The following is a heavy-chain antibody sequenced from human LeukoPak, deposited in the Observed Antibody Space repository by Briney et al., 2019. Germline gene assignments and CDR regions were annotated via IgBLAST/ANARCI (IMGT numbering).Heavy chain of an antibody. CDR1: GYTFTGYY. D-gene: IGHD3-10*01. J-gene: IGHJ3*02. Sequence: ASVKVSCKASGYTFTGYYMHWVRQAPGQGLEWMGWINPNSGGTNYAQKFQGRVTMTRDTSISTAYMELSRLRSDDTAVYYCAAVYYYGSGSYSPVWAFDIWGQGTMVTVSS. CDR3: AAVYYYGSGSYSPVWAFDI. CDR2: INPNSGGT. V-gene: IGHV1-2*02.